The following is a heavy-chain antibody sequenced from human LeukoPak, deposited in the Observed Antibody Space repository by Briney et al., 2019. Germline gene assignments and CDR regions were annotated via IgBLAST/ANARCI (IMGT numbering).Heavy chain of an antibody. CDR1: GGSINSRSYY. CDR2: IYYSGST. V-gene: IGHV4-39*01. D-gene: IGHD1-26*01. J-gene: IGHJ3*02. Sequence: SETLSLTCTVSGGSINSRSYYWGWVRQPPGKGLEWIGSIYYSGSTYYNPSLRSRVTMSMDTSKNQFSLKLNSVTAADTAVYYCAHDSGSYFDAFDIWGQGTMVTVSS. CDR3: AHDSGSYFDAFDI.